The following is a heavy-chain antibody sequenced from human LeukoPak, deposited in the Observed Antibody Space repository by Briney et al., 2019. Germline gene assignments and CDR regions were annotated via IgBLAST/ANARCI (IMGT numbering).Heavy chain of an antibody. CDR1: GFTFSNFA. CDR3: ARGKLTYYYGSGSPRNFDY. D-gene: IGHD3-10*01. V-gene: IGHV3-23*01. J-gene: IGHJ4*02. CDR2: ISGSGGTT. Sequence: GGSLRLSCAASGFTFSNFAMSWVRQGPGKGLEWVSAISGSGGTTYYADSVKGRFTISRDNSKNTLYLQINSLRAEDTAVYYCARGKLTYYYGSGSPRNFDYWGQGTLVTVSS.